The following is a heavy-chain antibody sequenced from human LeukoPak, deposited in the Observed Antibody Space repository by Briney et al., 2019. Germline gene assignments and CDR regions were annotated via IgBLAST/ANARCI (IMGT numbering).Heavy chain of an antibody. D-gene: IGHD1-26*01. CDR2: IIPIFGTA. CDR3: ARNSGSYYRAYYYYYGMDV. Sequence: GASVKVSCKASGGTFTSYAISWVRQAPGHGLEWMGGIIPIFGTANYAQKFQGRVTITADESTSTAYMELSSLRSEDTAVYYCARNSGSYYRAYYYYYGMDVWGQGTTVTVSS. CDR1: GGTFTSYA. J-gene: IGHJ6*02. V-gene: IGHV1-69*13.